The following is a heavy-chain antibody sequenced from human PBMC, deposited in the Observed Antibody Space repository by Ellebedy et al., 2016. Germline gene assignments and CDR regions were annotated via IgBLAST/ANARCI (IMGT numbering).Heavy chain of an antibody. CDR2: IKQDGTDK. J-gene: IGHJ3*02. Sequence: GGSLRLXXAASGFTFSTYWMTWVRQAPGKGLEWVASIKQDGTDKYYVDSVKGRFTISRDSAKNSLFLQMNSLRAEDTAVYYCARERYCTGTICNDADAFHIWGQGTMVTVSS. CDR3: ARERYCTGTICNDADAFHI. CDR1: GFTFSTYW. D-gene: IGHD2-8*02. V-gene: IGHV3-7*03.